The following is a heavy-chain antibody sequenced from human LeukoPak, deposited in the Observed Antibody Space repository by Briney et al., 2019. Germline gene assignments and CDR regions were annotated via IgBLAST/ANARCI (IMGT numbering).Heavy chain of an antibody. V-gene: IGHV1-46*01. CDR1: GYTFTSYY. D-gene: IGHD3-10*01. Sequence: PGGSLRLSCAASGYTFTSYYMHWVRQAPGQGLEWMGIINPSGGSTSYAQKFQGRVTMTRDTSTSTVYMELSSLRSEDTAVYYCAKTLRGSGSYYSPDDGYYYYMDVWGKGTTVTVSS. CDR3: AKTLRGSGSYYSPDDGYYYYMDV. J-gene: IGHJ6*03. CDR2: INPSGGST.